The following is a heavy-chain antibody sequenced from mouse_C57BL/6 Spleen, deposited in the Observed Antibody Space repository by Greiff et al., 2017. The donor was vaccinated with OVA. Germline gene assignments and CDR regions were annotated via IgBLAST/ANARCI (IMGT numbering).Heavy chain of an antibody. V-gene: IGHV5-16*01. Sequence: EVQVVESEGGLVQPGSSMKLSCTASGFTFSDYYMAWVRQVPEKGLEWVANINSDGSSTYYLDSLKSRFIISRDNAKNILYLQMSSLKSEDTATYYCARAYYYYDSRGAYWYFDVWGTGTTVTVSS. CDR3: ARAYYYYDSRGAYWYFDV. CDR1: GFTFSDYY. CDR2: INSDGSST. J-gene: IGHJ1*03. D-gene: IGHD1-1*01.